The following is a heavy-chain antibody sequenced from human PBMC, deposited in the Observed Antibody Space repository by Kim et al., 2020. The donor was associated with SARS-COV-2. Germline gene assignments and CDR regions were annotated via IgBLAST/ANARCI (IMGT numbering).Heavy chain of an antibody. D-gene: IGHD1-26*01. CDR2: ITISGTHI. J-gene: IGHJ4*02. CDR1: GFSFNTYT. Sequence: GGSLRLSCAASGFSFNTYTMDWVRQAPGKGLVWVSCITISGTHIYYADSVEGRFTISRDNARNSVYLHMNSLRVDDTAVYYCVRGWIGQVGDYWGQ. V-gene: IGHV3-21*01. CDR3: VRGWIGQVGDY.